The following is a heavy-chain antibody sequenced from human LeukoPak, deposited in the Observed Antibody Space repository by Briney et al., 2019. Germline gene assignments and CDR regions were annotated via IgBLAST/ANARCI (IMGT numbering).Heavy chain of an antibody. CDR3: TTGAPDTAKTLNDY. CDR2: MNPNSGNT. V-gene: IGHV1-8*01. D-gene: IGHD5-18*01. J-gene: IGHJ4*02. CDR1: GYTFTNYD. Sequence: ASVKVSCKTSGYTFTNYDINWVRQATGQGLEWMGWMNPNSGNTGYAQKFQGRVTMTRNTSISTAYMELSSLRSEDTAVYYCTTGAPDTAKTLNDYWGQGTLVTVSS.